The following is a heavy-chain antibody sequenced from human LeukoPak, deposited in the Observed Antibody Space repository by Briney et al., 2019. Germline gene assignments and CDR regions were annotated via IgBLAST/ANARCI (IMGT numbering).Heavy chain of an antibody. CDR3: AKLPTVTPLLYYFDY. D-gene: IGHD4-11*01. CDR2: ISGSGGST. Sequence: GGSLRLSCAASGFTFSSYAMTWVRQAPGTGLEWVSGISGSGGSTSYADSVKGRFTVSRDISRNTLYLQMNSLRAEDTAVYYCAKLPTVTPLLYYFDYWSPGTLVTVSS. V-gene: IGHV3-23*01. CDR1: GFTFSSYA. J-gene: IGHJ4*02.